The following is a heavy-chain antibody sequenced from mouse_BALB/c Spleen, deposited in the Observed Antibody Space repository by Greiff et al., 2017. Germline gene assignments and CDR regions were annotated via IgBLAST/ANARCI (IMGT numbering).Heavy chain of an antibody. J-gene: IGHJ3*01. CDR2: ISSGGSYT. V-gene: IGHV5-6-4*01. CDR1: GFTFSSYT. D-gene: IGHD2-2*01. CDR3: TGGYDGGFAY. Sequence: EVKVVESGGGLVKPGGSLKLSCAASGFTFSSYTMSWVRQTPEKRLEWVATISSGGSYTYYPDSVKGRFTISRDKAKNTLYLQMRSLKAEDTAMYYCTGGYDGGFAYWGQGTLVTVSA.